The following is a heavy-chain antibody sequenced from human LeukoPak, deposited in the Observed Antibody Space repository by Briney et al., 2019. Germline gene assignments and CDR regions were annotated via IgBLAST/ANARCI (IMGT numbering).Heavy chain of an antibody. CDR2: MNPNSGNT. CDR3: ARATYYDFWSGYRFDY. Sequence: VKVSCKASGYTFTSYDINWVRQATGQGLEWMGWMNPNSGNTGYAQKFQGRVTITKNTSISTAYMELSSLRSEDTAVYYCARATYYDFWSGYRFDYWGQGTLVTVSS. J-gene: IGHJ4*02. D-gene: IGHD3-3*01. CDR1: GYTFTSYD. V-gene: IGHV1-8*01.